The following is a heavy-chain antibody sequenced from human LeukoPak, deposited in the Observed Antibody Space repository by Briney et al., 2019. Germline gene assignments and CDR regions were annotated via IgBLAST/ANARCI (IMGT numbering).Heavy chain of an antibody. CDR3: AKGHIVVVTAIFFDY. J-gene: IGHJ4*02. D-gene: IGHD2-21*02. CDR1: GFTFSDYA. V-gene: IGHV3-23*01. CDR2: ISGSGGST. Sequence: SGGSLRLSCAASGFTFSDYAMSWVRQAPGKGLEWVSGISGSGGSTKYADSVEGRFTISRDNSKNTVYLQMNSLRAEDTAVYYCAKGHIVVVTAIFFDYWGQGTLVTVPS.